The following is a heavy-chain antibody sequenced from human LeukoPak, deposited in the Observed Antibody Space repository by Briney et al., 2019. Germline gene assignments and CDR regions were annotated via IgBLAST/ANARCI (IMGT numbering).Heavy chain of an antibody. V-gene: IGHV4-34*01. Sequence: ESSETLSLTCAVYGGSFSGYYWSWIRQPPGKGLEWIGEINHSGSTNYNPSLKSRVTISVDTSKNQFSLKLGSVTAADTAVYYCARGRGYFDYWGQGTLVTVSS. D-gene: IGHD3-10*01. CDR2: INHSGST. CDR1: GGSFSGYY. CDR3: ARGRGYFDY. J-gene: IGHJ4*02.